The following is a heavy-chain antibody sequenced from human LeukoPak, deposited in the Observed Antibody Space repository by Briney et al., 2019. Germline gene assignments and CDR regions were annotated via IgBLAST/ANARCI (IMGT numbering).Heavy chain of an antibody. CDR1: GFTFSSYS. J-gene: IGHJ6*03. V-gene: IGHV3-21*01. D-gene: IGHD6-6*01. Sequence: PGGSLRLSCAASGFTFSSYSMNWVRQAPGKGLEWVSSISSSSSYIYYADSVKGRFTISRDNAKNSLYLQMNSLRAEDTAVYYCARDFSHSSSYHMDVWGKGTTVTVSS. CDR3: ARDFSHSSSYHMDV. CDR2: ISSSSSYI.